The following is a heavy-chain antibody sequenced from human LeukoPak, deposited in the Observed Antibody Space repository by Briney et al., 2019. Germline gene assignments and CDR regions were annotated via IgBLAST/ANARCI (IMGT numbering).Heavy chain of an antibody. J-gene: IGHJ4*02. Sequence: SVKVSCKVSGYTLTELSMHWVRQAPGQGLEWMGRIIPIFGTANYAQKFQGRVTITTDESTSTAYMELSSLRSEDTAVYYCASEANNYYYDSSGYIFDYWGQGTLVTVSS. V-gene: IGHV1-69*05. CDR2: IIPIFGTA. CDR3: ASEANNYYYDSSGYIFDY. CDR1: GYTLTELS. D-gene: IGHD3-22*01.